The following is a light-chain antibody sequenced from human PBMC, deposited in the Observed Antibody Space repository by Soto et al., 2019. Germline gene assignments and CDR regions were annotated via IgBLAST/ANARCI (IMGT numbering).Light chain of an antibody. J-gene: IGLJ1*01. CDR3: SSYTTISTLV. CDR1: SSDVGAYNY. CDR2: EVS. V-gene: IGLV2-14*01. Sequence: QSVLTQPRSVSGSPGQSVTISCTGTSSDVGAYNYVSWYQQHPGKAPKLMIHEVSNRPSGVSNRFSGSKSGNTASLTISGLQAEDEADYYCSSYTTISTLVFGTGTKVTVL.